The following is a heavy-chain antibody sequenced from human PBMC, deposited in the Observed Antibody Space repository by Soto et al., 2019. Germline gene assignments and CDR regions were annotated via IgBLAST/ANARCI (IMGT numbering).Heavy chain of an antibody. CDR2: ISGSGGST. CDR3: AKDPIHYYDSSGYFDYYYGVDV. Sequence: GGSLRLSCVASGFTFSSYAMSWVRQAPGKGLEWVSAISGSGGSTYYADSVKGRFTISRDNSKNTLYLQMNSLRAEDTAVYYCAKDPIHYYDSSGYFDYYYGVDVWGQGTTVTVSS. V-gene: IGHV3-23*01. D-gene: IGHD3-22*01. J-gene: IGHJ6*02. CDR1: GFTFSSYA.